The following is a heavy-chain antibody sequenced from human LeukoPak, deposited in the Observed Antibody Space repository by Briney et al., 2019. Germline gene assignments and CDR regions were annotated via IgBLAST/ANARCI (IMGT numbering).Heavy chain of an antibody. CDR3: ARGQLATRYFQH. D-gene: IGHD6-13*01. Sequence: PSETLSLTCTVSGGSISSGGYYWSWIRQPPGKGLEWIGYIYHSGSTYYNPSLKSRVTISVDRSKNQFSLKLSSVTAADTAVYYCARGQLATRYFQHWGQGTLVTVSS. J-gene: IGHJ1*01. CDR2: IYHSGST. CDR1: GGSISSGGYY. V-gene: IGHV4-30-2*01.